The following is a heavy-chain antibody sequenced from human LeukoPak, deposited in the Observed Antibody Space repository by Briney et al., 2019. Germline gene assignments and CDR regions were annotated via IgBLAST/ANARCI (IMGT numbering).Heavy chain of an antibody. V-gene: IGHV3-9*01. Sequence: GRSLRLSCAASGFTFDDYAMHWVRQAPGKGLEWVSGISWNSGSIGYADSVKGRFTISRDNAKNSLYLQMNSLRAEDTALYYCAKDWSTSGYYYGMDVWGQGTTVTVSS. J-gene: IGHJ6*02. D-gene: IGHD2-2*01. CDR3: AKDWSTSGYYYGMDV. CDR2: ISWNSGSI. CDR1: GFTFDDYA.